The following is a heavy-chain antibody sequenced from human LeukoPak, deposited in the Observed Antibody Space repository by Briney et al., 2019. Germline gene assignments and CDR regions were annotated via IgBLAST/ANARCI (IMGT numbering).Heavy chain of an antibody. CDR2: IYYSGTA. J-gene: IGHJ4*02. D-gene: IGHD2-2*03. Sequence: SETLSLTCTVSGASISGYHWSWIRQPPGKGLEWMGYIYYSGTANYNPSLESRVTISIDTSKNQFSLKLSSVTAADTAVYYCARHSGYCSSTSCRIGWGDWGQGTLVTVSS. CDR1: GASISGYH. V-gene: IGHV4-59*08. CDR3: ARHSGYCSSTSCRIGWGD.